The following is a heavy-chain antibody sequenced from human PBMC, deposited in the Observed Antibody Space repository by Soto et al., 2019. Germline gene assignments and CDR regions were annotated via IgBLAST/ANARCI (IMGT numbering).Heavy chain of an antibody. CDR3: AKRRGAGGHFDY. D-gene: IGHD2-15*01. CDR2: VSIGGST. CDR1: GFTFSSYA. J-gene: IGHJ4*02. Sequence: GGSLRLSCAASGFTFSSYAMGWVRQGPGKGLEWVAVVSIGGSTHYADSVRGRFTISRDNSRNTLSLQMNSLTAEDTAVYFCAKRRGAGGHFDYWGQGALVTVSS. V-gene: IGHV3-23*01.